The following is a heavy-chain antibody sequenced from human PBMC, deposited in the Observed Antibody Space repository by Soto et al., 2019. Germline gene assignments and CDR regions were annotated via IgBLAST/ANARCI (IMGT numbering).Heavy chain of an antibody. CDR2: IYSGGST. J-gene: IGHJ6*02. Sequence: LRLSCAASGFTVSSNYMSWVRQAPGKGLEWVSVIYSGGSTYYADSVKGRFTISRDNSKNTLYLQMNSLRAEDTAVYYCATYGERYYYYGMDVWGQGTTVTVSS. D-gene: IGHD4-17*01. CDR1: GFTVSSNY. V-gene: IGHV3-53*01. CDR3: ATYGERYYYYGMDV.